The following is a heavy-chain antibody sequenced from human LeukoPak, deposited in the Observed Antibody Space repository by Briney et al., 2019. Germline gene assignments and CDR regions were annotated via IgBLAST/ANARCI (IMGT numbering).Heavy chain of an antibody. Sequence: GSLRLSCAASGFTVSSNYMSWVRQAPGKGLEWVSLIYSSVTTFHSPSMNGRFTISTDNSKNSLYLQMLGLRAEHPAVYYCARDYYSGTYDAFDIWGQGTIVTVSS. CDR3: ARDYYSGTYDAFDI. CDR1: GFTVSSNY. V-gene: IGHV3-53*01. J-gene: IGHJ3*02. D-gene: IGHD3-10*01. CDR2: IYSSVTT.